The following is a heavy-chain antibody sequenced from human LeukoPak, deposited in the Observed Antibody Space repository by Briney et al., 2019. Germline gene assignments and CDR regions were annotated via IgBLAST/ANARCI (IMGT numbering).Heavy chain of an antibody. Sequence: PSETLSLTCAVYGGSFSGYYWSWIRQPPGKGLGWIGEINHSGSTNYNPSLKSRVTISVDTSKNQVSLKLSSVTAADTAIYYCAREGYSYSFDYWGQGTLVTVSS. J-gene: IGHJ4*02. CDR3: AREGYSYSFDY. D-gene: IGHD5-18*01. CDR1: GGSFSGYY. V-gene: IGHV4-34*01. CDR2: INHSGST.